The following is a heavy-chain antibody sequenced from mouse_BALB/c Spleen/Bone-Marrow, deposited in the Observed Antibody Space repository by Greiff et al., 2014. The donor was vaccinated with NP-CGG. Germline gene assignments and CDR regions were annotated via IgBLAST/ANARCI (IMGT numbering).Heavy chain of an antibody. CDR1: GFNIKDTF. J-gene: IGHJ3*01. Sequence: VHVKQSGADLVKPGASVKLSCTTSGFNIKDTFMHWVKQRPEQGLEWIGRIDPASGNTKYDPKFQGKATITADTSSNKVSLQLSGLTSEDTAVYYCAHDAPFTYWGQGTLVTFSA. CDR2: IDPASGNT. V-gene: IGHV14-3*02. CDR3: AHDAPFTY. D-gene: IGHD2-3*01.